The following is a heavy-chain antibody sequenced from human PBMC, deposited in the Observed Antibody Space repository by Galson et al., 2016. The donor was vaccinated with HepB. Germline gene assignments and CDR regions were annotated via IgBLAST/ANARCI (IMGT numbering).Heavy chain of an antibody. Sequence: ETLSLTCAVSGYSISSGYQWGWIRQPPGKGLEWIGSIYHSGSTYYNPSLKSQVTISVDTSKNQFSLKLSSVTAADTAVYYCARGSLWYDCWGREPWSPSPQ. CDR3: ARGSLWYDC. V-gene: IGHV4-38-2*01. CDR1: GYSISSGYQ. J-gene: IGHJ5*01. CDR2: IYHSGST.